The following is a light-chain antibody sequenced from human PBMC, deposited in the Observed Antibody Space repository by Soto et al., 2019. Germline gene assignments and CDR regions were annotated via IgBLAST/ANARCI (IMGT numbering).Light chain of an antibody. CDR3: QQYGTSPPLT. CDR1: QSIRNY. J-gene: IGKJ4*01. Sequence: EIVMTQSPATLSVSPGERATLSCRASQSIRNYLAWYQHKPGQAPRLLIYDASSRATGIPDRFSGSGSATDFTLTISRLEPEDFAVYYCQQYGTSPPLTFGGGTKVDI. V-gene: IGKV3-20*01. CDR2: DAS.